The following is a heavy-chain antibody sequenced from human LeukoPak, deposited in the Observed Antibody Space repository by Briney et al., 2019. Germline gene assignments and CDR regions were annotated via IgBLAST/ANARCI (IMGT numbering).Heavy chain of an antibody. CDR1: GFTLNNYS. D-gene: IGHD1-1*01. CDR2: ISTSSSTR. Sequence: GGSLRLSCAASGFTLNNYSMNWVRQAPGKGLEWVSYISTSSSTRYYADSVKGRFTISRDNAMNSLYLQMDSLRAEDTAVYYCARTRDPPTYYYFYLDVWGKGTTVTVSS. J-gene: IGHJ6*03. V-gene: IGHV3-48*04. CDR3: ARTRDPPTYYYFYLDV.